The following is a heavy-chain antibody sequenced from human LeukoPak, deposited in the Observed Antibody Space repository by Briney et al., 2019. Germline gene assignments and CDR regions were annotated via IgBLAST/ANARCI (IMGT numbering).Heavy chain of an antibody. Sequence: SETLSLTCIVSGYSISSGYYWGWIRQPPGKGLEWIGTIYRSGSTYSNPSLRGRVTISVDTSKNQFSLKLSSVTAADTAVYYCARTGAGYYYYYMDVWDKGTTVTVSS. V-gene: IGHV4-38-2*02. D-gene: IGHD1-26*01. CDR1: GYSISSGYY. CDR2: IYRSGST. J-gene: IGHJ6*03. CDR3: ARTGAGYYYYYMDV.